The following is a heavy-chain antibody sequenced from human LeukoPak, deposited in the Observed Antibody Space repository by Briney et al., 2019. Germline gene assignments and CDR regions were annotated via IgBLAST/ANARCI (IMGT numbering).Heavy chain of an antibody. J-gene: IGHJ6*03. V-gene: IGHV3-23*01. CDR2: ISGSGGST. CDR3: AKDVMGGYYYYYMDV. D-gene: IGHD1-26*01. CDR1: GFTFSSYG. Sequence: GGSLRLSCAASGFTFSSYGMSWVRQAPGKGLEWVSAISGSGGSTYYADSVRGRFTISRDNSKNTLYLQMNSLRAEDTAVYYSAKDVMGGYYYYYMDVWGKGTTVTISS.